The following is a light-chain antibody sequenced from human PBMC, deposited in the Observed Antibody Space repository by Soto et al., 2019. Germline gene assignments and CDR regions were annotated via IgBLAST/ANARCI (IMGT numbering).Light chain of an antibody. CDR1: QSVSSY. CDR3: QQRSNWPIT. J-gene: IGKJ5*01. CDR2: DAS. Sequence: IVMTQSPATLSVSPAGRATLSCRASQSVSSYLAWYQQKPGQAPRLLIYDASNRATGIPARFSGSGSGTDFTLTISSLEAEDFAVYYCQQRSNWPITFGQGTRLEIK. V-gene: IGKV3-11*01.